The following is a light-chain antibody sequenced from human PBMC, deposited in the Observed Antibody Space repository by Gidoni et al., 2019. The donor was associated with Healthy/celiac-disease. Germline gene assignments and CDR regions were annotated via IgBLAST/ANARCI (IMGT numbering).Light chain of an antibody. Sequence: QSVLTPPPSVSGAPGQRVTISCTGSSSNIGAGYDVHWYQQLPGTAPKLLIYGNSNRPSGVPDRCAGSKSGTSASLAITGLQAEDEADYYCQSYDSSLSGAWVFGGGTKLTVL. CDR1: SSNIGAGYD. V-gene: IGLV1-40*01. CDR3: QSYDSSLSGAWV. J-gene: IGLJ3*02. CDR2: GNS.